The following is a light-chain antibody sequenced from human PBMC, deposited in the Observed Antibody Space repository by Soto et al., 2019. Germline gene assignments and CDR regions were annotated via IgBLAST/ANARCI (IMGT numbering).Light chain of an antibody. Sequence: QSALTQPASVSGSPGQSITISCTGTSSDVGSFNLVSWYQQHPGKAPKLMIYEVSKRPSGVSNRFSGSKSANTASLTISGLQAEDEADYYCCSYAGSGTFPYVFGTGTKVTVL. CDR2: EVS. J-gene: IGLJ1*01. CDR1: SSDVGSFNL. CDR3: CSYAGSGTFPYV. V-gene: IGLV2-23*02.